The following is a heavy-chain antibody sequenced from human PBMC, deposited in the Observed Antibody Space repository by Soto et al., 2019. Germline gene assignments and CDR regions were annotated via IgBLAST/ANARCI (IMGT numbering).Heavy chain of an antibody. CDR3: ARGDYSKAFDI. CDR1: GYSISSSNW. V-gene: IGHV4-28*05. D-gene: IGHD2-21*01. Sequence: QVQLQESGPGLVKPSYTLSLICAVSGYSISSSNWWGWIRQPPGKGLEWIGNIYYSGRVYYNPSLKSRVTMSVDTSKNQFYLKLTSVTAVDTAVYYCARGDYSKAFDIWGQGTTVTVSS. CDR2: IYYSGRV. J-gene: IGHJ3*02.